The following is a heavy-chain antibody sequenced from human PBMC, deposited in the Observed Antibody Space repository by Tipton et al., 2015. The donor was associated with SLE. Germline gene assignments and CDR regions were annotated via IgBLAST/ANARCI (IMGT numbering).Heavy chain of an antibody. J-gene: IGHJ4*02. CDR1: GGTFSSYA. D-gene: IGHD2-21*02. Sequence: QSGPEVKKPGSSVKVSCKASGGTFSSYAISWVRQAPGQGLEWMGWMNPNSGNTGYAQKFQGRVTMTRNTSISTAYMELSSLRSEDTAVYYCARLSDGDGYWGQGTLVTVSS. CDR2: MNPNSGNT. CDR3: ARLSDGDGY. V-gene: IGHV1-8*02.